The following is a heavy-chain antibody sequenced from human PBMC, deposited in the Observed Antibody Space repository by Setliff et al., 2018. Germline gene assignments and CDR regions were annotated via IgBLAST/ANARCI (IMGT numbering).Heavy chain of an antibody. J-gene: IGHJ3*02. CDR2: ISCYTGET. CDR1: GFSFTSFG. V-gene: IGHV1-18*01. CDR3: ARDRYYNSWSGTSITAPHDAFDI. Sequence: ASVKVSCKTSGFSFTSFGFSWVRQAPGQGLEWMGSISCYTGETNYAQKFQARVTITADTSTKTVYMELRSLTSDDTAVYYCARDRYYNSWSGTSITAPHDAFDIWGQVTMGTVSS. D-gene: IGHD3-3*01.